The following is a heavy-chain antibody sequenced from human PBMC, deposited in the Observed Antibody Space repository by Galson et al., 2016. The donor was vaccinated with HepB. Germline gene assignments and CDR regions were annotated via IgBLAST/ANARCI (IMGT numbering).Heavy chain of an antibody. CDR3: ARDFRIAARLFPGCLGY. Sequence: SVKVSCKASGYTFTSCGINWVRQAPGQGLEWMGWISAYNGNTDYAQKFQGRVTMTTDTSTNTAYMEMRSLRSDDTAVYYGARDFRIAARLFPGCLGYWGQGTLVTVSS. CDR1: GYTFTSCG. J-gene: IGHJ4*02. V-gene: IGHV1-18*01. CDR2: ISAYNGNT. D-gene: IGHD6-6*01.